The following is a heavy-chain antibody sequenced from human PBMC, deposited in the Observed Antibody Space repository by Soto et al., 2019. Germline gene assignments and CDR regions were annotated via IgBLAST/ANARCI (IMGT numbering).Heavy chain of an antibody. V-gene: IGHV3-30*18. Sequence: QVRLVESGGGVAQPGRSLRLSCAASGFTFSTYGIYWVRQTPGKGLEWAAAISYDGLNQYYADSVKGRFTISRDNSKNEVYLQMNSLRIEDTAVYYCAKDRGGGAARPRWGMDVWGQGTTVIVSS. CDR3: AKDRGGGAARPRWGMDV. CDR2: ISYDGLNQ. D-gene: IGHD6-6*01. CDR1: GFTFSTYG. J-gene: IGHJ6*02.